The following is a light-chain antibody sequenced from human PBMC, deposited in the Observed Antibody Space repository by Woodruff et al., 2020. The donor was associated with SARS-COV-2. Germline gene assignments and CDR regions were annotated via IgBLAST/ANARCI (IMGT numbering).Light chain of an antibody. CDR3: AAWDDDVSGWV. J-gene: IGLJ3*02. V-gene: IGLV2-14*02. CDR2: EGS. Sequence: TGTSSDVGSYNLVSWYQQHPGKAPKLMIYEGSKRPSGVSNRFSGSKSGTSASLAISGLRSEDEADYYCAAWDDDVSGWVFGGGTKLT. CDR1: SSDVGSYNL.